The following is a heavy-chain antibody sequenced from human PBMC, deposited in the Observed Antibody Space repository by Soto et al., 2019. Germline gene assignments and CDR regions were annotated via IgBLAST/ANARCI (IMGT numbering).Heavy chain of an antibody. Sequence: QVQLQESGPGLVKPSQTLSLTCTVSGGSISSGGYYWSWIRQHPGKGLEWIGYIYYSGSTYYNPSATSRVNISVDTFKNQFSLKLSSVAAADTAVYYCGRLNDDYVWGSYRPGPGEIDYWGQGTLVTVSS. CDR1: GGSISSGGYY. CDR3: GRLNDDYVWGSYRPGPGEIDY. CDR2: IYYSGST. V-gene: IGHV4-31*03. D-gene: IGHD3-16*02. J-gene: IGHJ4*02.